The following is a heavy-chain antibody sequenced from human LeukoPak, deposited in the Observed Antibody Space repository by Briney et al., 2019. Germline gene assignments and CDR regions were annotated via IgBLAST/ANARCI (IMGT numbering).Heavy chain of an antibody. CDR3: ASTSGSYYPYYFDY. CDR2: ISSSSSYI. CDR1: GFTFSTYS. Sequence: GGSLRLSCAASGFTFSTYSMNWVRQAPGKGLEWVSSISSSSSYIYYAESMKGRFTISRDDAKNSLYLQMNSLRAEDTAVYYCASTSGSYYPYYFDYWGQGTLVTVSS. J-gene: IGHJ4*02. V-gene: IGHV3-21*01. D-gene: IGHD1-26*01.